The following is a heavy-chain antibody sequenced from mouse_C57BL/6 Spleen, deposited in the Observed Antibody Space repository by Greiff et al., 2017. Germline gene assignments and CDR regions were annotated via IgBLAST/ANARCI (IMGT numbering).Heavy chain of an antibody. CDR1: GYTFTDYY. CDR2: IYPGSGNT. D-gene: IGHD1-1*01. CDR3: ARGAVVDWYFEV. V-gene: IGHV1-76*01. Sequence: QVTLKVSGAELVRPGASVKLSCKASGYTFTDYYINWVKQRPGQGLEWIARIYPGSGNTYYNEKFKGKATLTAEKSSSTAYMQLSSLTSEDSAVXFCARGAVVDWYFEVWGTGTRVTVSS. J-gene: IGHJ1*03.